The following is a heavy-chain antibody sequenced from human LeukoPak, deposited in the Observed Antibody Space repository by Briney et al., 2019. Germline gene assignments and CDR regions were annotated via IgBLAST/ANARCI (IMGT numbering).Heavy chain of an antibody. J-gene: IGHJ4*02. CDR2: INPTGGST. CDR3: ARDRDYDSSPEGYFDY. D-gene: IGHD3-22*01. Sequence: ASVKVSCKASGYTFTMHYMHCVRQAPGQGLEWMGIINPTGGSTSYAQKFQGRVTMTRDTSTNTVYMELSSLRSEDTAMYYCARDRDYDSSPEGYFDYWGQGTLVTVSS. CDR1: GYTFTMHY. V-gene: IGHV1-46*01.